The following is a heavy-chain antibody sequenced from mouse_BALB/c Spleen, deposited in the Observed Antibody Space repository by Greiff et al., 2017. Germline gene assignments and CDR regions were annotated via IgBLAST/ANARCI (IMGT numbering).Heavy chain of an antibody. CDR2: INPSTGYT. CDR3: ARANAMDY. V-gene: IGHV1-7*01. Sequence: LEESGAELAKPGASVKMSCKASGYTFTSYWMHWVKQRPGQGLEWIGYINPSTGYTEYNQKFKDKATLTADKSSSTAYMQLSSLTSEDYAVYYCARANAMDYWGQGTSVTVSS. CDR1: GYTFTSYW. J-gene: IGHJ4*01.